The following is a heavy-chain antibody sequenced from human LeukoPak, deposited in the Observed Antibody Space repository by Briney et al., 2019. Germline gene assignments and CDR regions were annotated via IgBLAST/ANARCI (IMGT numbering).Heavy chain of an antibody. CDR3: ARNQYYDILTDPYYYGMDV. V-gene: IGHV3-48*01. J-gene: IGHJ6*02. Sequence: PGGSLRLSCAASGFTFSSYSMNWVRRAPGKGLEWVSYISSSSSTIYYADSVKGRFTISRDNAKNSLYLQMNSLRAEDTAVYYCARNQYYDILTDPYYYGMDVWGQGTTVTVSS. CDR1: GFTFSSYS. D-gene: IGHD3-9*01. CDR2: ISSSSSTI.